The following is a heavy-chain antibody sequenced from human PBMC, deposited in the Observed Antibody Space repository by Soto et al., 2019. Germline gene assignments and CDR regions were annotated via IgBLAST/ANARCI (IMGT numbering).Heavy chain of an antibody. Sequence: GESLKLSCRGSGYTFTRYWIGWVRQMPGKGLECMGIIYPGDSDTRYSPSFQGQVTISADKSISTAYLQWSSLKASDTAMYYCARTAAAGKYYYGMDVWGQGTTVTVSS. V-gene: IGHV5-51*01. J-gene: IGHJ6*02. CDR2: IYPGDSDT. CDR1: GYTFTRYW. CDR3: ARTAAAGKYYYGMDV. D-gene: IGHD6-13*01.